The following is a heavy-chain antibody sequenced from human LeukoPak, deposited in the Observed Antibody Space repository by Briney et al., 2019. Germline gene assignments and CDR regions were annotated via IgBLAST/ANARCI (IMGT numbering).Heavy chain of an antibody. CDR3: AREFPDPTATGPAFDF. J-gene: IGHJ3*01. CDR2: MQIDGSKK. CDR1: GFSFSRHW. V-gene: IGHV3-7*01. D-gene: IGHD6-13*01. Sequence: GGSLRLSCAASGFSFSRHWMSWVRQAPGKELEWVANMQIDGSKKYYVDSVKGRFIVSRDNTMNSLYLQMNSLRAEDTAMYYCAREFPDPTATGPAFDFWGQGTMVTVSS.